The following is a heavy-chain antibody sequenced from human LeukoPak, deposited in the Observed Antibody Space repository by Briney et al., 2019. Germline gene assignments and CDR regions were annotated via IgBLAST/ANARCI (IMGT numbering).Heavy chain of an antibody. Sequence: SETLSLTCAVYGGSFSGYYWSWIRQPPGKGLEWIGEINHSGSTNYNPSLKSRFTISVDTSKNQFSLKLSSVTAADTAVYYGARGPYYYGSGSYYRWFDPWGQGTLVTVSS. J-gene: IGHJ5*02. V-gene: IGHV4-34*01. CDR3: ARGPYYYGSGSYYRWFDP. CDR1: GGSFSGYY. D-gene: IGHD3-10*01. CDR2: INHSGST.